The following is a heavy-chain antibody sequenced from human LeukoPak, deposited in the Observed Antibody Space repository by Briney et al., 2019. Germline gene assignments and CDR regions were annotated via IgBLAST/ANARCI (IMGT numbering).Heavy chain of an antibody. Sequence: SETLSLTCAVYGGSFSGYYWSWIRQPPGKGLEWIGEINHSGSTNYNPSLKSRVTISVDTSKNQFSLKLSSVTAADTAVYYCARRESYYDFWSGYSLNDYWGQGTLVTVSS. CDR1: GGSFSGYY. J-gene: IGHJ4*02. CDR2: INHSGST. V-gene: IGHV4-34*01. D-gene: IGHD3-3*01. CDR3: ARRESYYDFWSGYSLNDY.